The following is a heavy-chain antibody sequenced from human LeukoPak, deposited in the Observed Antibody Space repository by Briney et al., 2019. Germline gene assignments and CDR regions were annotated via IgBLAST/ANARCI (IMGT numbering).Heavy chain of an antibody. CDR2: IIPIFGTA. CDR3: APYCSSTSCQLN. D-gene: IGHD2-2*01. J-gene: IGHJ4*02. Sequence: SVKVSCKASGGTFTSYAISWVRQAPGQGLEWMGGIIPIFGTANYAQKFQGRVTITADESTSTAYMELSSLRSEDTAVYYCAPYCSSTSCQLNWGQGTLVTVSS. CDR1: GGTFTSYA. V-gene: IGHV1-69*13.